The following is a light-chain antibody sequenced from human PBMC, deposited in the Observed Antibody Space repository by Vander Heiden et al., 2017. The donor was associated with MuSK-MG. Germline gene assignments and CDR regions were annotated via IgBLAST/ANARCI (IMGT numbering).Light chain of an antibody. CDR3: AAWDDSLSGQV. Sequence: QSVLTQPPSASGTPGQRGTISCSGSSSNIGSNYVYWYQPLPGTAPKLLIYRNNQRPSGVPDLFSGSKSGTSASLAISGLRSEDEADYYCAAWDDSLSGQVFGGGTKLTVL. J-gene: IGLJ2*01. CDR2: RNN. V-gene: IGLV1-47*01. CDR1: SSNIGSNY.